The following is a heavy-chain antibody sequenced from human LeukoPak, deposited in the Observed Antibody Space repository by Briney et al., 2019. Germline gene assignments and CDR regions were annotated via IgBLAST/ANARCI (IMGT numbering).Heavy chain of an antibody. CDR1: GFTFSTYA. CDR3: ARSQSPVAAFDI. CDR2: ISYDGSNI. V-gene: IGHV3-30-3*01. J-gene: IGHJ3*02. Sequence: PGGSLRLSCAASGFTFSTYAMHWVRQAPGKGLEWVADISYDGSNIYYADSVKGRFTISRDNSKNTLYLQMNSLRPEDTAVYYCARSQSPVAAFDIWGQGTLVTVSS.